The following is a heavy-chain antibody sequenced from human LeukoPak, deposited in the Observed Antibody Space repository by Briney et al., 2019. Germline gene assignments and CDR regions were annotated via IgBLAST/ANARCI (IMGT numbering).Heavy chain of an antibody. V-gene: IGHV3-21*01. CDR1: GFTFSSYS. CDR2: ISSSSSYI. Sequence: GGSLRLSCAASGFTFSSYSMNWVRQAPGKGLEWVSSISSSSSYIYYADSVKGRFTISRDNAKNSLYLQMNSLRAEDTAVYYCARDYYDSSGYYYRVNPRDAFDIWGQGTMVTVSS. J-gene: IGHJ3*02. CDR3: ARDYYDSSGYYYRVNPRDAFDI. D-gene: IGHD3-22*01.